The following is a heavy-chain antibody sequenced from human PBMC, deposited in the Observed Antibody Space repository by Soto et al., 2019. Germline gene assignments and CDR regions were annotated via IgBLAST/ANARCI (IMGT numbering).Heavy chain of an antibody. J-gene: IGHJ6*02. CDR1: GFTFSSYS. CDR3: ARRLSAMGYYYYGMDV. CDR2: ISSSSSYI. V-gene: IGHV3-21*01. Sequence: GSLILSCAASGFTFSSYSMNWVRQAPGKGLEWVSSISSSSSYIYYADSVKGRFTISRDNAKNSLYLQMNSLRAEDTAVYYCARRLSAMGYYYYGMDVWGQGTTVTVSS. D-gene: IGHD5-18*01.